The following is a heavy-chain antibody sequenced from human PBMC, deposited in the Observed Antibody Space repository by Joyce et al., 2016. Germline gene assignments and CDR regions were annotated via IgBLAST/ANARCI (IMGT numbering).Heavy chain of an antibody. CDR3: TTHDYGDDNFEN. V-gene: IGHV3-15*01. CDR2: IKSKADGGTV. CDR1: GFTFSDAW. Sequence: EVHLVESGGGLIKPGGTLRLSCAGSGFTFSDAWMSWVRQAPGKGLEWLGRIKSKADGGTVEYPAPVKGRFTISRDDSKKMLYLQMERPKTGDTATYFCTTHDYGDDNFENWGQGTQVVVSS. D-gene: IGHD4-17*01. J-gene: IGHJ1*01.